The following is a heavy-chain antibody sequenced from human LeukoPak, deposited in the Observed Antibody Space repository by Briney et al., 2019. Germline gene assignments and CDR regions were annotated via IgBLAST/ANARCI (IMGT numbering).Heavy chain of an antibody. Sequence: GGSLRLSRAASGFTFDTYSMNWVRQAPGKGLEWVSYITSSSSSIYYADSVKGRFTISRDNAKNSLYLQMNSLRAEDTAVYYCARDFGRYFFDYWGRGTLVTVSS. D-gene: IGHD3-9*01. CDR3: ARDFGRYFFDY. CDR2: ITSSSSSI. V-gene: IGHV3-48*01. CDR1: GFTFDTYS. J-gene: IGHJ2*01.